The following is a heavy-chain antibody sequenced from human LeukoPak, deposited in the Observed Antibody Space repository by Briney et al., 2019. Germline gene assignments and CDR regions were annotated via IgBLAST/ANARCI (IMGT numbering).Heavy chain of an antibody. D-gene: IGHD6-13*01. Sequence: SVKVSCKASGGTFSSYAISWVRQAPGQGLEWMEGIIPIFGTANYAQKFQGRVAITADESTSTAYMELSSLRSEDTAVYYCARGGSSWYYWFDPWGQGTLVTVSS. CDR1: GGTFSSYA. V-gene: IGHV1-69*01. CDR3: ARGGSSWYYWFDP. CDR2: IIPIFGTA. J-gene: IGHJ5*02.